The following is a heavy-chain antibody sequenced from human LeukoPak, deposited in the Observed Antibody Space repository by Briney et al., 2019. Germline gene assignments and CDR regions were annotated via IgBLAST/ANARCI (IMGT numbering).Heavy chain of an antibody. CDR1: GGSFSGYY. J-gene: IGHJ4*02. Sequence: SETLSLTCAVYGGSFSGYYWSWIRQPPGKGLEWIGEINHSGSTNYNPSLKSRVTISVDTSKNQFSLKLSSVTAADTAVYYCARGGGYSGYDLAFYWGQGTPVTVSS. V-gene: IGHV4-34*01. CDR3: ARGGGYSGYDLAFY. CDR2: INHSGST. D-gene: IGHD5-12*01.